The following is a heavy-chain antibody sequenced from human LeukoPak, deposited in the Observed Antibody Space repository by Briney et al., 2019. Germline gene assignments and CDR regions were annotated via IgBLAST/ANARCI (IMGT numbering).Heavy chain of an antibody. V-gene: IGHV1-69*13. J-gene: IGHJ5*02. Sequence: SVKVSCKASGGTFSSYAISWVRQAPGQGLEWMGGIIPIFGTANYAQKFQSRVTITADESTSTAYMELSSLRSEDTAVYYCATLVPAARWFDPWGQGTLVTVSS. CDR3: ATLVPAARWFDP. D-gene: IGHD2-2*01. CDR1: GGTFSSYA. CDR2: IIPIFGTA.